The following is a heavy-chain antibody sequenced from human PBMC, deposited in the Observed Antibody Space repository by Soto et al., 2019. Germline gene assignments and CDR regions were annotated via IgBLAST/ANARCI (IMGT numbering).Heavy chain of an antibody. V-gene: IGHV4-59*08. CDR3: ARFNWYFDL. CDR2: TYYSGST. CDR1: GGSISSYY. J-gene: IGHJ2*01. Sequence: QVQLQESGPGLVKPSETLSLTCTVSGGSISSYYCSWIRQPPGKGLEWIGSTYYSGSTNYNPSLKIRVTISVDTSKNQFSLKLSSVTAADTAVYYCARFNWYFDLWGRGTLVTVSS.